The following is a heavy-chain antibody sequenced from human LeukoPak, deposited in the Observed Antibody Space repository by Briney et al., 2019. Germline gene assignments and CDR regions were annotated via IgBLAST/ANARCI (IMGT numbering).Heavy chain of an antibody. CDR2: IIPIFGTA. D-gene: IGHD1-14*01. V-gene: IGHV1-69*13. CDR3: AGIIAGANWFDP. Sequence: SVKVSCKVSGYTLTELSMHWVRQAPGQGLEWMGGIIPIFGTANYAQKFQGRVTITADESTSTAYMELSSLRSEDTAVYYCAGIIAGANWFDPWGQGTLVTVSS. J-gene: IGHJ5*02. CDR1: GYTLTELS.